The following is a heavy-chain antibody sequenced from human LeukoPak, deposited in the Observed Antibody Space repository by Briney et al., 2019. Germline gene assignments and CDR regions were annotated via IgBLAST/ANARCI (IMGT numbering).Heavy chain of an antibody. CDR3: ARGSSFGELSH. Sequence: GGSLRLSCAASGFTFSSYEMNWVRQAPGKGLEWVSYISSSGSTIYYAGSVKGPFTISRDNAKNSLYLQMNSLRAEHTAVYYCARGSSFGELSHWGQGTLVTVSS. J-gene: IGHJ4*02. CDR1: GFTFSSYE. CDR2: ISSSGSTI. V-gene: IGHV3-48*03. D-gene: IGHD3-10*01.